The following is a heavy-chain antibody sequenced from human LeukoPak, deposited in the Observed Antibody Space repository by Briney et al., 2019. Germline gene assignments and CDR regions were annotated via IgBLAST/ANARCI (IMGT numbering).Heavy chain of an antibody. J-gene: IGHJ4*02. CDR3: ARDRRVDIVGAILDY. D-gene: IGHD1-26*01. CDR1: GDSITTGNYY. Sequence: SETLSLTCTVSGDSITTGNYYWSWIRQPAGKGLEWIGRIYTSGSTNYNPSLKSRVTMSVDTSKNQFSLKLSSVTAADTAVYYCARDRRVDIVGAILDYWGQGTLVTVSS. CDR2: IYTSGST. V-gene: IGHV4-61*02.